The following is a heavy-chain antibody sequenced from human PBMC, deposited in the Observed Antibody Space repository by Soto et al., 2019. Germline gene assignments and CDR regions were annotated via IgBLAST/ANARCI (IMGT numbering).Heavy chain of an antibody. CDR3: AKDSLSLDYYDSSGYYYSFWYFDY. D-gene: IGHD3-22*01. J-gene: IGHJ4*02. Sequence: GGSLRLSCAAAGFTFSSYAMSWVRQAPGKGLEWVSAISGSGGSTYYAESVKGRFTISRDNSKNTLYLQMNSLRAEDTAVYYCAKDSLSLDYYDSSGYYYSFWYFDYWGQGTLVTVSS. V-gene: IGHV3-23*01. CDR2: ISGSGGST. CDR1: GFTFSSYA.